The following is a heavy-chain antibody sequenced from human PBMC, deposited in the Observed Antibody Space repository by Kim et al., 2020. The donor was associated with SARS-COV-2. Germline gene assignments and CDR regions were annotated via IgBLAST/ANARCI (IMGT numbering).Heavy chain of an antibody. CDR1: GYTLTELS. CDR3: ATGDYYYDSSGTFYYYYGMDV. D-gene: IGHD3-22*01. V-gene: IGHV1-24*01. CDR2: FDPEDGET. J-gene: IGHJ6*02. Sequence: ASVKVSCKVSGYTLTELSMHWVRQAPRKGLEWMGGFDPEDGETIYAQKFQGRVTMNEDTSTDTAYMELSSLRSEDTAVYYCATGDYYYDSSGTFYYYYGMDVWGQGTTVTVSS.